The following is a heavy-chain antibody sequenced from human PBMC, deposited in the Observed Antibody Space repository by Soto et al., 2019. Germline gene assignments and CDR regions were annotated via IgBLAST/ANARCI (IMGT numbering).Heavy chain of an antibody. CDR3: AKHPRSSGWYQEGWFDP. Sequence: GGSLRLSCAASGFTFSSYAMSWVRQAPGKGLEWVSAISGSGGSTYYADSVKGRFTISRDNSKNTLYLQMNSLRAEDTAVYYCAKHPRSSGWYQEGWFDPWGQGTLVTVSS. CDR2: ISGSGGST. D-gene: IGHD6-19*01. CDR1: GFTFSSYA. J-gene: IGHJ5*02. V-gene: IGHV3-23*01.